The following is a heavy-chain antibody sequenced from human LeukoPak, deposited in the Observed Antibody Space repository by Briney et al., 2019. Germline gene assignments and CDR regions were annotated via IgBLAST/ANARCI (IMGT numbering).Heavy chain of an antibody. J-gene: IGHJ6*03. CDR3: ARDGPHKLGIGGRGYYYMDV. Sequence: GGSLRLSCAASGFTFSSYGMHWVRQAPGKGLEWVAFIRYDGSNKYYADSVKGRFTISRDNAKNSLYLQMNSLRAEDTAVYYCARDGPHKLGIGGRGYYYMDVWGKGTTVTVSS. CDR2: IRYDGSNK. V-gene: IGHV3-30*02. CDR1: GFTFSSYG. D-gene: IGHD7-27*01.